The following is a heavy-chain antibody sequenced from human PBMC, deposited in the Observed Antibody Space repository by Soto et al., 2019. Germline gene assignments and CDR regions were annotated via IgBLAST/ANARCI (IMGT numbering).Heavy chain of an antibody. V-gene: IGHV4-59*01. D-gene: IGHD3-10*01. CDR1: GGSINFYY. CDR3: ARGWGKYCDF. Sequence: QVQLQESGPGLVKPSETLSLTCTVSGGSINFYYWNWIRQPPGKGLEWIGHSYYSGTTNYNPSLESRVMISIETSKTQFSLNLQSVTPADTAVYSCARGWGKYCDFWGRGTLVTVSS. J-gene: IGHJ2*01. CDR2: SYYSGTT.